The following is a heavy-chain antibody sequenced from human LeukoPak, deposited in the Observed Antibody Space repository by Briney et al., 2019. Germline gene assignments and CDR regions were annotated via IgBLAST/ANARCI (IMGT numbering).Heavy chain of an antibody. V-gene: IGHV4-59*01. Sequence: SETLSLTCTVSGGSISSYYWSWIRQPPGKGLEWIGYIYYSGSTNYNPSLKSRVTISVDTSKNQFSLKLSSVTAADTAVYYCAIAKYYDFWRDCYGDAFHIWGQGTMHTVSS. CDR1: GGSISSYY. D-gene: IGHD3-3*01. J-gene: IGHJ3*02. CDR2: IYYSGST. CDR3: AIAKYYDFWRDCYGDAFHI.